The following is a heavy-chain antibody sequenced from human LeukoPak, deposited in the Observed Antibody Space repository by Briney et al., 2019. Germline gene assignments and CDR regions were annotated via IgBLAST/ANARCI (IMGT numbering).Heavy chain of an antibody. CDR3: ARDTYYYDSSGEA. Sequence: QSGGSLRLSCAASGFTVSSNYMSWVRQAPGKGLKWVSVIYSGGSTYYADSVKGRFTISRDNSKNTLYLQMNSLRAEDTAVYYCARDTYYYDSSGEAWGQGTLVTVSS. V-gene: IGHV3-66*01. D-gene: IGHD3-22*01. J-gene: IGHJ4*02. CDR2: IYSGGST. CDR1: GFTVSSNY.